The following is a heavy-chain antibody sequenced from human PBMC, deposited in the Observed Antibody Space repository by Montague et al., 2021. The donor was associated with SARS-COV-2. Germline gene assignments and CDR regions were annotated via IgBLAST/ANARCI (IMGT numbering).Heavy chain of an antibody. CDR1: GASISNGGYT. CDR3: ARSMIRGGFNLVDS. J-gene: IGHJ5*01. Sequence: TLSLTCAVSGASISNGGYTWSWIRRPPGKLLEWIGYNYQRGTTGYNPSLKSRVTMSVDKSKNQFSLQLTSVIAADTAIYFCARSMIRGGFNLVDSWGQGTLVTVSS. V-gene: IGHV4-30-2*01. D-gene: IGHD3-10*01. CDR2: NYQRGTT.